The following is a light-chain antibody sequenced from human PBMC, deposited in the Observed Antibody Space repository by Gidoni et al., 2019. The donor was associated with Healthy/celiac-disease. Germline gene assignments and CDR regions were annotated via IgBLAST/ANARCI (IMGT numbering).Light chain of an antibody. CDR1: QSVSSSY. CDR2: GAS. V-gene: IGKV3-20*01. CDR3: QQYGSSST. Sequence: EIVLTQSPGTLSLSPGERATLSCRASQSVSSSYLDCYQQKPGQAPRLLIYGASSRAPGIPDRFSGSGSGTDFTLIISRLEPEDFAVYYCQQYGSSSTFGPGTKVDIK. J-gene: IGKJ3*01.